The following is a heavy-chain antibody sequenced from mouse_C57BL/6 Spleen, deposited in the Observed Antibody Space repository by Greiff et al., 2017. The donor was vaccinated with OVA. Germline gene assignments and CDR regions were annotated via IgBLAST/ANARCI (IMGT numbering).Heavy chain of an antibody. CDR3: AREGDGNYRYAMDY. D-gene: IGHD2-1*01. CDR1: GYTFTSYW. Sequence: QVQLQQPGAELVKPGASVKMSCKASGYTFTSYWITWVKQRPGQGLEWIGDIYPGSGSTKYNEKFKSKATLTVDTSSSTAYMQLSSLTSEDSAVYYCAREGDGNYRYAMDYWGQGTSVTVSS. J-gene: IGHJ4*01. CDR2: IYPGSGST. V-gene: IGHV1-55*01.